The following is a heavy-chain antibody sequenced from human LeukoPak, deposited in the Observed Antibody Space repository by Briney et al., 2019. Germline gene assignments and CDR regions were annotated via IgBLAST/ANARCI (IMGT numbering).Heavy chain of an antibody. CDR2: IYYSGST. J-gene: IGHJ4*02. Sequence: RASQTLSLTCTVSGGSISSGGYSWSWIRQHPGKGLEWIGYIYYSGSTYYNPSLKSRVTISVDTSKNQFSLKLSSVTAADTAVYYCARGRPEEDIVATIRGQHYFDYWGQGTLVTVSS. CDR1: GGSISSGGYS. V-gene: IGHV4-31*03. D-gene: IGHD5-12*01. CDR3: ARGRPEEDIVATIRGQHYFDY.